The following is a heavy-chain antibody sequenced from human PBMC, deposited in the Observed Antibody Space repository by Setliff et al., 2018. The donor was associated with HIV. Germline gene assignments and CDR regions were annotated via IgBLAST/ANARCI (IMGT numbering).Heavy chain of an antibody. CDR2: FYTSGST. Sequence: SETLSLTCTASGGSITSGSYYWSWIRQPAGKGLEWIGRFYTSGSTNYNPSLKSRVTMSVDTSKNQFSLKLSSVTAADTAVYYCARGRPEELYDFWTDYYNAFDIWGQGTKVTVSS. CDR1: GGSITSGSYY. J-gene: IGHJ3*02. V-gene: IGHV4-61*02. CDR3: ARGRPEELYDFWTDYYNAFDI. D-gene: IGHD3-3*01.